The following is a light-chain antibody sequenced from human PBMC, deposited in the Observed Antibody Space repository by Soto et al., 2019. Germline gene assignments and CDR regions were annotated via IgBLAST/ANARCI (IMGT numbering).Light chain of an antibody. CDR1: QTISSW. CDR3: QHYNSYSEA. J-gene: IGKJ1*01. CDR2: KAS. V-gene: IGKV1-5*03. Sequence: DIQMTQSPSTLSGSVGDRVTITCRASQTISSWLAWYQQKPGKVPKLLIYKASTLKSGVPSRFSGSGSGTEFTLTISSLQPDDFATYYCQHYNSYSEAFGQGTKVDNK.